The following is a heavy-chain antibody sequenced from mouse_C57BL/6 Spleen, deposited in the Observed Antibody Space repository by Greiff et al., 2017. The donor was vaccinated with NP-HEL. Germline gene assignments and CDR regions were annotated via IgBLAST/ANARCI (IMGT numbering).Heavy chain of an antibody. CDR2: IHPNSGST. CDR3: ASGDYYGSSYGFAY. V-gene: IGHV1-64*01. CDR1: GYTFTSYW. D-gene: IGHD1-1*01. J-gene: IGHJ3*01. Sequence: VQLQQPGAELVKPGASVKLSCKASGYTFTSYWMHWVKQRPGQGLEWIGMIHPNSGSTNYNEKFKSKATLTVDKSSSTAYMQLSSLTSEDSAVYYCASGDYYGSSYGFAYWGQGTLVTVSA.